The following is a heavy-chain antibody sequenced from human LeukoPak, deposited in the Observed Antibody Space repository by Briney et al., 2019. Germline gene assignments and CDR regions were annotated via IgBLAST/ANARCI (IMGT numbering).Heavy chain of an antibody. D-gene: IGHD1-26*01. Sequence: ASVKVSCKASGYTFTGYYMHWVRQAPGQGLEWMGWINPNSGNTGYAQRFQGRVTLTRSTSLSEAYMELTSLKFEDTAVYYCARVQGSDTSGSFDHWGQGTLVTVSS. V-gene: IGHV1-8*02. CDR1: GYTFTGYY. CDR3: ARVQGSDTSGSFDH. J-gene: IGHJ4*02. CDR2: INPNSGNT.